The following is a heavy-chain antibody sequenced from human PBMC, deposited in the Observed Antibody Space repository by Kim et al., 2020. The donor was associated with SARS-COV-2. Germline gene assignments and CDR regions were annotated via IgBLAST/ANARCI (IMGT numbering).Heavy chain of an antibody. CDR2: ISYDGSNK. CDR1: GFTFSSYA. V-gene: IGHV3-30-3*01. J-gene: IGHJ4*02. Sequence: GGSLRLSCAASGFTFSSYAMHWVRQAPGKGPEWVAVISYDGSNKYYADSVKGRFTISRDNSKNTLYLQMNSLRAEDTAVYYCARVGYGSGSYFDYWGQGTLVTVSS. CDR3: ARVGYGSGSYFDY. D-gene: IGHD3-10*01.